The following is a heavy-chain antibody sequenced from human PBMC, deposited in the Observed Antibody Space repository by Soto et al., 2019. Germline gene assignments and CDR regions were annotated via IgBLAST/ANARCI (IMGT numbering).Heavy chain of an antibody. D-gene: IGHD6-19*01. Sequence: QITLKESGPPLEQSTQTLTLTCTFSGFSLLTSGMGVAWIRQPPGKALEWLALIYWDDDRRYSPSLKNRLTITKDTSTNRVVLTMTNIDPVDTATYYCAHTFSSGTFDYWGQGTLVTVSS. CDR3: AHTFSSGTFDY. CDR2: IYWDDDR. CDR1: GFSLLTSGMG. V-gene: IGHV2-5*02. J-gene: IGHJ4*01.